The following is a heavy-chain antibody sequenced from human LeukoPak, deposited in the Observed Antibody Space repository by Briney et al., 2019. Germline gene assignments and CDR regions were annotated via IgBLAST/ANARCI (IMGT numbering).Heavy chain of an antibody. CDR1: GFTFSTYA. Sequence: PGGSLRLSCAASGFTFSTYAMSWVRQAPGKGLEWVSAICGSGGTTYYTDSVKGRFTISRHSSKNTLYLQMNSLRPEDTAVYYCARTKYCSGTSCPGVDPWGQGTLVTVSS. V-gene: IGHV3-23*01. CDR3: ARTKYCSGTSCPGVDP. D-gene: IGHD2-15*01. J-gene: IGHJ5*02. CDR2: ICGSGGTT.